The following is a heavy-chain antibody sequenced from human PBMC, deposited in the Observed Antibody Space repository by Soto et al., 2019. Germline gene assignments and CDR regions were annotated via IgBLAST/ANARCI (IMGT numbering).Heavy chain of an antibody. CDR1: GFTFSSYG. CDR2: IWYDGSNK. V-gene: IGHV3-33*01. CDR3: AREGDYDFWSGLPYGMDV. J-gene: IGHJ6*02. D-gene: IGHD3-3*01. Sequence: PGGSLRLSXAASGFTFSSYGMHWVRQAPGKGLEWVAVIWYDGSNKYYADSVKGRFTISRDNSKNTLYLQMNSLRAEDTAVYYCAREGDYDFWSGLPYGMDVWGQGTTVTVSS.